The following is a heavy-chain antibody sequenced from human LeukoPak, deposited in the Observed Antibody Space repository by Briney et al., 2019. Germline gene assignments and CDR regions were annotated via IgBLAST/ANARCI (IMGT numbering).Heavy chain of an antibody. CDR1: GFTFDDYG. CDR2: INWNGGST. D-gene: IGHD6-19*01. V-gene: IGHV3-20*04. J-gene: IGHJ5*02. CDR3: TRVSEWLVKVWFDP. Sequence: PGGSLRLSCAASGFTFDDYGMSCVRQAPGKGLEWVSGINWNGGSTGYADSVKGRFTISRDNAKNSLYLQMNSLKTEDTAVYYCTRVSEWLVKVWFDPWGQGTLVTVSS.